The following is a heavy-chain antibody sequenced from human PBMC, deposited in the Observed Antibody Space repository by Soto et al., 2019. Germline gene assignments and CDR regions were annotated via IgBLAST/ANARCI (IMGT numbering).Heavy chain of an antibody. V-gene: IGHV3-73*01. Sequence: GGSLRLSCAASGFTFSGSAMHWVRQASWKGLEWVGRIRSKANSYATAYAASVKGRFTISRDDSKNTAYLQMNSLKTEDTAVYYCTRHGEAAATPGDYWGQGTLVTSPQ. CDR2: IRSKANSYAT. CDR1: GFTFSGSA. D-gene: IGHD6-13*01. J-gene: IGHJ4*02. CDR3: TRHGEAAATPGDY.